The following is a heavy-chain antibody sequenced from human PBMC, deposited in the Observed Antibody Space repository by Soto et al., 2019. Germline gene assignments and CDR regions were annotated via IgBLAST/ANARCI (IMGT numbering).Heavy chain of an antibody. CDR2: ITDTGGDA. J-gene: IGHJ4*02. CDR3: ARGSTDSYPGSRIFDF. Sequence: GGSLRLSCVASGLTFGSRAMSWVRQAPGEGLQWVSTITDTGGDAKYADSVRGRFVISRDNSKKTLYLQMTSLTAEDSAMYFCARGSTDSYPGSRIFDFWGRGTLVTVSS. D-gene: IGHD3-10*01. CDR1: GLTFGSRA. V-gene: IGHV3-23*01.